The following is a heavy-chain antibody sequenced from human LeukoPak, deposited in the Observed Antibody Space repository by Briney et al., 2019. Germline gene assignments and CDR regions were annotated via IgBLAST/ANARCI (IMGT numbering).Heavy chain of an antibody. CDR1: GFTFSSFG. V-gene: IGHV3-33*01. Sequence: GGSLRLSCAVSGFTFSSFGVHWLRQVPGKGLEWVAVIWYDGSKKYYGDSVKGRFTISRDDSKNMLYLQMNSLRAEDTAVYYCARGQYYYDSSGPNWGQGTLVTVSS. CDR3: ARGQYYYDSSGPN. J-gene: IGHJ4*02. D-gene: IGHD3-22*01. CDR2: IWYDGSKK.